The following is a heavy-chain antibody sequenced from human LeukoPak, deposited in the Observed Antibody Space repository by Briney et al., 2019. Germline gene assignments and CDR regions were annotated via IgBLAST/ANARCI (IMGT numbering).Heavy chain of an antibody. CDR1: GFTFDDYA. CDR2: ISWNSGSI. V-gene: IGHV3-9*01. J-gene: IGHJ5*02. Sequence: GGSLRLSCAASGFTFDDYAMHWVRQAPGKGLEWVSGISWNSGSIGYADSVKGRFAISRDNAKNSLYLQMNSLRAEDTAVYYCARVRPMTTVTTGIDPWGQGTLVAVSS. D-gene: IGHD4-17*01. CDR3: ARVRPMTTVTTGIDP.